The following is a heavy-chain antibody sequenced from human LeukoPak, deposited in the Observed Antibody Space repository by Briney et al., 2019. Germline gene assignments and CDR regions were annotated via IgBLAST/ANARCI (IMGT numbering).Heavy chain of an antibody. CDR2: ISYDGSNK. CDR1: GFTFSSYV. CDR3: ARRFYCTNGVCYDYYFDY. J-gene: IGHJ4*02. Sequence: GRSLRLSCAASGFTFSSYVMHWVRQAPGKGLEWVAVISYDGSNKYYADSVKGRFTISRDNSRNTLYLQMNSLRAEDTAVYYCARRFYCTNGVCYDYYFDYWGQGTLVTVSS. D-gene: IGHD2-8*01. V-gene: IGHV3-30-3*01.